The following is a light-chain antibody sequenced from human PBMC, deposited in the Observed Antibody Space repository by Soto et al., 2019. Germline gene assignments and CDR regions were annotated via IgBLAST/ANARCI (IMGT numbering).Light chain of an antibody. J-gene: IGKJ1*01. Sequence: EIVLKQSPGTLSLSPGERATLSCRASQSVSNNYLAWYQQKPGQAPRLLIYGASNRATGIPDRFSGSGSGTDFTLTISRLESEDFAVYYCQQYASSFGTFGQGTKVDIK. CDR1: QSVSNNY. CDR3: QQYASSFGT. V-gene: IGKV3-20*01. CDR2: GAS.